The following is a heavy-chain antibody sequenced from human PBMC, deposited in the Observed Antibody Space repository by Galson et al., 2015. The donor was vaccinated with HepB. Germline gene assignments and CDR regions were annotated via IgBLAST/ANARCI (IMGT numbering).Heavy chain of an antibody. CDR3: AKIWVFGEFIYYYGMDV. CDR2: IRYDGSNK. J-gene: IGHJ6*02. V-gene: IGHV3-30*02. Sequence: SLRLSCAASGFTFSSYSMHWVRQAPGKGLEWVAFIRYDGSNKYYADSVKGRFTISRDNSKNTLYLQMNSLRAEDTAVYYCAKIWVFGEFIYYYGMDVWGQGTTVTVSS. CDR1: GFTFSSYS. D-gene: IGHD3-10*02.